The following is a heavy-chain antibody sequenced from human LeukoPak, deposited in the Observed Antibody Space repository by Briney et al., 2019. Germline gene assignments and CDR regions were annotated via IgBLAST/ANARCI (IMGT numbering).Heavy chain of an antibody. CDR3: AKDDSRGAGSSGWFDP. D-gene: IGHD3-10*01. Sequence: GGSMRLSCAASGFSFSNYAMSWVRQAPGKGLEWVSAISGSGGSTYYADSVKGRFTISRDNSKNTLYLQMNSLRAEDTAFYYCAKDDSRGAGSSGWFDPWGRGTLVTVSS. J-gene: IGHJ5*02. CDR1: GFSFSNYA. V-gene: IGHV3-23*01. CDR2: ISGSGGST.